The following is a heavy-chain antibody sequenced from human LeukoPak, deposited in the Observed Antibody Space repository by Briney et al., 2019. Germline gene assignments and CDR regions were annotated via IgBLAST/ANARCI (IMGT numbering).Heavy chain of an antibody. Sequence: ASVKVSCKASGYTFTSYGISWVRQAPGQGPEWMGWISAYNGSTNYAQKLQGRVTMTTDTSTSTAYMELRSLRSDDTAVYYCARISYYYDSSGYDYWGQGTLVTVSS. D-gene: IGHD3-22*01. CDR2: ISAYNGST. V-gene: IGHV1-18*01. J-gene: IGHJ4*02. CDR1: GYTFTSYG. CDR3: ARISYYYDSSGYDY.